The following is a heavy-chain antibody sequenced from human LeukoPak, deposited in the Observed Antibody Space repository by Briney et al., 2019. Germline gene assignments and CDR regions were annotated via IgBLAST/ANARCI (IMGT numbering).Heavy chain of an antibody. CDR2: INSDGSSI. D-gene: IGHD3-22*01. Sequence: GGSLRLSCAASGFTLSSYWMHWVRQAPGKGLVWVSRINSDGSSISYAGSVKGRFTISRDNAKNTLYLQMCSLRAEDTAVYYCARVVYYYDSSGYPNAFDMWGQGTMVTVSS. CDR3: ARVVYYYDSSGYPNAFDM. J-gene: IGHJ3*02. V-gene: IGHV3-74*01. CDR1: GFTLSSYW.